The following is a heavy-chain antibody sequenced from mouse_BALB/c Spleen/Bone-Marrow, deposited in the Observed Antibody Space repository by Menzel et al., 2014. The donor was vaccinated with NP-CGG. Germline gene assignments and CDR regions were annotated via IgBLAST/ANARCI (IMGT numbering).Heavy chain of an antibody. D-gene: IGHD2-4*01. CDR1: GYAFTSYW. CDR3: ATMIPLHAMDY. J-gene: IGHJ4*01. CDR2: IYPGDGDT. Sequence: VQLQQSGAELVRPGPSVKISCKASGYAFTSYWINWVKQRPGQGLEWIGQIYPGDGDTNYNGKFKEKATLTADKSSSTAYMQLSSLASEDSAVYFCATMIPLHAMDYWGQGTSVTGSS. V-gene: IGHV1-80*01.